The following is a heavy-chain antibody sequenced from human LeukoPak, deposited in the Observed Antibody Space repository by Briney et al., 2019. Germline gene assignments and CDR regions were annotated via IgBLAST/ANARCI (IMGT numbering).Heavy chain of an antibody. J-gene: IGHJ6*02. V-gene: IGHV4-30-2*01. CDR1: VGTISSGCHT. D-gene: IGHD3-3*01. Sequence: SQTLCLTCTVSVGTISSGCHTWSWMRQPPGKGLEWTGYIYHSGSGSTYYNPSLKSRVTISIDKYKNQFSLKLNSVTAADTAVYYCARINDFWSGPTLDVWGQGTTVTVSS. CDR2: IYHSGSGST. CDR3: ARINDFWSGPTLDV.